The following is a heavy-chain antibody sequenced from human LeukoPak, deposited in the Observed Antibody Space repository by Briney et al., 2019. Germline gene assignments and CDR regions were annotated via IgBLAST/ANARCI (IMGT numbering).Heavy chain of an antibody. Sequence: GASVKVSCKASGYTFTGYYMHWVRQAPGQGLEWMGWINPNRGGTNYAQKFQGRVTMTRDTSISTAYMELSRLRSDDTAVYYCARVKSSGYFEFDYWGQGTLVTVSS. CDR1: GYTFTGYY. D-gene: IGHD3-22*01. CDR3: ARVKSSGYFEFDY. CDR2: INPNRGGT. J-gene: IGHJ4*02. V-gene: IGHV1-2*02.